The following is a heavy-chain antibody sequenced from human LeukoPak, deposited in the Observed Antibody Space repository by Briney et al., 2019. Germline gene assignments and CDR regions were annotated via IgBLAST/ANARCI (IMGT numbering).Heavy chain of an antibody. CDR3: ARLRSTSCTSCLDY. V-gene: IGHV4-59*01. CDR1: GGSISSYY. D-gene: IGHD2-2*01. J-gene: IGHJ4*02. CDR2: IYYSGST. Sequence: SETLSLTCTVSGGSISSYYWSWIRQPPGKGLEWIGYIYYSGSTNYNPSLKSRVTISVDTSKNQFSLKLSSVTAADTAVYYCARLRSTSCTSCLDYWGQGTLVTVSS.